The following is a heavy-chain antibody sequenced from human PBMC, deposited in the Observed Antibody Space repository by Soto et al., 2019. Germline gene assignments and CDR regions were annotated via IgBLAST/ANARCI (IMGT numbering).Heavy chain of an antibody. J-gene: IGHJ4*02. V-gene: IGHV4-31*03. Sequence: ASETLSLTCTVSGGSISSGGYYWRWIRQHPGKGLEWIGYIYYSGGTYYNPSLKSRVTISVDTSKNQFSLKLSSVTAADTAVYYCASFSNYDFWSGYYFETFDYWGQGTLVTVSS. CDR2: IYYSGGT. D-gene: IGHD3-3*01. CDR1: GGSISSGGYY. CDR3: ASFSNYDFWSGYYFETFDY.